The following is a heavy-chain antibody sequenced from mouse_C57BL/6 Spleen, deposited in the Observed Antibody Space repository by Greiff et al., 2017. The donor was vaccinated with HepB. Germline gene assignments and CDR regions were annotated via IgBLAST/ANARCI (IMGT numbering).Heavy chain of an antibody. Sequence: VQLQQSGAELVKPGASVKISCKASGYAFSSYWMNWVKQRPGKGLEWIGQIYPGDGDTNYNGKFKGKATLTADKSSSTAYMQLSSLTSEDSAVYFCARCYYGSSHWYFDVWGTGTTVTVSS. D-gene: IGHD1-1*01. V-gene: IGHV1-80*01. CDR1: GYAFSSYW. CDR3: ARCYYGSSHWYFDV. J-gene: IGHJ1*03. CDR2: IYPGDGDT.